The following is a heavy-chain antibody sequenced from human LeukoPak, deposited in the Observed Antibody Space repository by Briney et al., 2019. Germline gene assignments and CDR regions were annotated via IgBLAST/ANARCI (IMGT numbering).Heavy chain of an antibody. V-gene: IGHV1-69*06. Sequence: ASVKVSCKASGGTFSSYTISWGRQAPGQGLEWMGGIIPLFGTPDYAQKFQDRLTITADKSTSTAYMELSSLRSEDTAVYYCASATLRCSGGSCYEMDVWGKGTTVTVSS. J-gene: IGHJ6*04. CDR3: ASATLRCSGGSCYEMDV. D-gene: IGHD2-15*01. CDR2: IIPLFGTP. CDR1: GGTFSSYT.